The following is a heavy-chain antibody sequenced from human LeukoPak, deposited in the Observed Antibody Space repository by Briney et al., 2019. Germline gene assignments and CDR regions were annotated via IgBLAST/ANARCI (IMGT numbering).Heavy chain of an antibody. CDR1: GYTFNSHD. CDR2: MNPNSGNT. CDR3: AKAVKYSYGSGSSYYFDY. J-gene: IGHJ4*02. V-gene: IGHV1-8*01. Sequence: GASVKVSCKASGYTFNSHDVNWVRQATGQGLERMGWMNPNSGNTGYAQKFQGRVTMTRNTSISTAYMELTSLTSEDSAVYYCAKAVKYSYGSGSSYYFDYWGQGALVTVSS. D-gene: IGHD3-10*01.